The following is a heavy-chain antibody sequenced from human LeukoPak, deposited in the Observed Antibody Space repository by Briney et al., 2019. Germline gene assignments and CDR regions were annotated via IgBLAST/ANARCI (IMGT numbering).Heavy chain of an antibody. CDR3: ARAGYCSGGSCYPY. V-gene: IGHV4-59*08. Sequence: PSETLSLTCTVSGGSISSYYWSWIRQPPGKGLEWVGYIYYSGSTNYNPSLKSRVTISVDTSKNQFSLKLSSVTAADTAVYYCARAGYCSGGSCYPYWGQGTLVTVSS. CDR1: GGSISSYY. D-gene: IGHD2-15*01. CDR2: IYYSGST. J-gene: IGHJ4*02.